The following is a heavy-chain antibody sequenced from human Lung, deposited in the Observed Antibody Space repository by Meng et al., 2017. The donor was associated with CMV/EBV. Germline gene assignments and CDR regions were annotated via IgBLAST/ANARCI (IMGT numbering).Heavy chain of an antibody. V-gene: IGHV1-46*01. Sequence: ASVKVSCKASGYTLTNYYIHWVRQAPGQGLEWMGIINPSDNTTIYAQKFQGRVTKTRDTSTSTVYMELSSLRSDDTALYYCARDLGYSSSWYFQYYFDCWXQGTXVTVDS. CDR1: GYTLTNYY. J-gene: IGHJ4*02. CDR2: INPSDNTT. D-gene: IGHD6-13*01. CDR3: ARDLGYSSSWYFQYYFDC.